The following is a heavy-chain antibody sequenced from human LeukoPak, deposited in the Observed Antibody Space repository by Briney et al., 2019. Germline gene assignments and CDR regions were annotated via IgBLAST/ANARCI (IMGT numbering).Heavy chain of an antibody. CDR1: GGSISSSSYY. J-gene: IGHJ6*02. CDR3: ATTVPHYYYGMAV. CDR2: IYYSGST. Sequence: SETLSLTCTVSGGSISSSSYYWGWIRQPPGKGLEWIGSIYYSGSTYYNPSLKSRVTISVDTSKNQFSLKLSSVTAADTAVYYCATTVPHYYYGMAVWGQGTTVTVSS. V-gene: IGHV4-39*01. D-gene: IGHD2-2*01.